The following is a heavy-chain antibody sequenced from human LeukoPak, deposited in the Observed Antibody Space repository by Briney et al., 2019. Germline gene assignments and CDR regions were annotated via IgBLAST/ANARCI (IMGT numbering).Heavy chain of an antibody. Sequence: ASVKVSCKASGGAFSSYGFSWVRQAPGQGLEWMGGGIPFFGTAKYAQRFQGRVTITTDESTSTAYMELSSLRSEDTAIYYCAREVRDFDHFMDVWGKGTTVTVPS. CDR1: GGAFSSYG. J-gene: IGHJ6*03. V-gene: IGHV1-69*05. D-gene: IGHD3-9*01. CDR3: AREVRDFDHFMDV. CDR2: GIPFFGTA.